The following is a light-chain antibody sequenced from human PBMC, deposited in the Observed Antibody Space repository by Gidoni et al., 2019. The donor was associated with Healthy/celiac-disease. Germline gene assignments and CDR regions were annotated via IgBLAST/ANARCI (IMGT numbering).Light chain of an antibody. CDR3: QQYGSSPRT. CDR2: GAS. V-gene: IGKV3-20*01. CDR1: QTVSSSY. J-gene: IGKJ1*01. Sequence: IVLTQSPGTLSLSPGERATLSCRASQTVSSSYLAWDQQKPGQAPRLLIYGASSRATGIPDRFRGIGSGTDFTLTISRLEPEDFAVYYCQQYGSSPRTFGQGTKVEIK.